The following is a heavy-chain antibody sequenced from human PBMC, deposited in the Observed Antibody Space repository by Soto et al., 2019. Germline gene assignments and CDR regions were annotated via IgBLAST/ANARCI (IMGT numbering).Heavy chain of an antibody. CDR1: GGTFSSYA. V-gene: IGHV1-69*13. Sequence: GASVKVSCKASGGTFSSYAISWVRQAPGQGLEWMGGIIPIFGTANYAQKFQGRVTITADESTSTAYMELSSLRSGDTAVYYCARGGVPAAIRTYYYYYGMDVWGQGTTVTVS. CDR2: IIPIFGTA. D-gene: IGHD2-2*02. J-gene: IGHJ6*02. CDR3: ARGGVPAAIRTYYYYYGMDV.